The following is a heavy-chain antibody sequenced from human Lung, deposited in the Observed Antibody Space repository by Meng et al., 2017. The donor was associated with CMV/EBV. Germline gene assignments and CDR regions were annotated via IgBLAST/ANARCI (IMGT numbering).Heavy chain of an antibody. CDR3: AREMNVYYDFWSGYYPRPDYYYYGMDV. D-gene: IGHD3-3*01. Sequence: ASVKVSXKASGYTFTGYYMHWVRQAPGQGLEWMGWINPNSGGTNYAQKFQGRVTMTRDTSISTAYMELSRLRSDDTAVYYCAREMNVYYDFWSGYYPRPDYYYYGMDVWGQGNXVXVSS. CDR2: INPNSGGT. V-gene: IGHV1-2*02. J-gene: IGHJ6*02. CDR1: GYTFTGYY.